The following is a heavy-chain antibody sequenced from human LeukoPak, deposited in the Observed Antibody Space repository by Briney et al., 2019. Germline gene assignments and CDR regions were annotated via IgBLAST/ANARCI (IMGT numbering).Heavy chain of an antibody. CDR2: IYYSGST. CDR3: AREEGYCSGGSCYFDY. D-gene: IGHD2-15*01. J-gene: IGHJ4*02. Sequence: PSETLSLTCTVSGGSISSRSYYWGWIRQPPGKGLEWIGSIYYSGSTYYNPSLKSRVTISVDTSKNQFSLKLSSVTAADTAVYYCAREEGYCSGGSCYFDYWGQGTLVTVSS. V-gene: IGHV4-39*07. CDR1: GGSISSRSYY.